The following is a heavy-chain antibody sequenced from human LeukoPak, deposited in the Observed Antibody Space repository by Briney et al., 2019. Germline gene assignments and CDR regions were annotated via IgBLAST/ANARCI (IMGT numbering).Heavy chain of an antibody. Sequence: ASVKVSCKASGGTFSSYAISWVRQAPGQGLEWMGWISGSNGNTNYAQKLQGRVTMTTDTSTSTAYMELRSLRSDDTAVYYCARIERQLVRTAIAEYFQHWGQGTLVTVSS. CDR2: ISGSNGNT. D-gene: IGHD6-13*01. CDR1: GGTFSSYA. CDR3: ARIERQLVRTAIAEYFQH. J-gene: IGHJ1*01. V-gene: IGHV1-18*01.